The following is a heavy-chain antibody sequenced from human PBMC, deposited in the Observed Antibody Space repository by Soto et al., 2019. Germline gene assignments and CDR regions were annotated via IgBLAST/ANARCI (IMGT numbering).Heavy chain of an antibody. CDR1: GYSFTSYW. V-gene: IGHV5-51*01. CDR3: ARGGDEYYYDSSAHAFDI. Sequence: EVQLVQSGAEVKKPGESLKISCKGSGYSFTSYWIGWVRQMPGKGLEWMGIIYPGDSDTRYSPSFQGQVTISADKSISTAYLQWSSLKASDTAMYYCARGGDEYYYDSSAHAFDIWGQGTMVTVSS. J-gene: IGHJ3*02. CDR2: IYPGDSDT. D-gene: IGHD3-22*01.